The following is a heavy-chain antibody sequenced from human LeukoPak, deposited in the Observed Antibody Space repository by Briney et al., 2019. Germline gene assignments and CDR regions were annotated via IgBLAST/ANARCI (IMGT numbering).Heavy chain of an antibody. CDR3: GFSENSSPFQH. CDR1: GYSFTSYW. J-gene: IGHJ1*01. Sequence: GESLKISCKGSGYSFTSYWIGRVRQMPGKGLEWMGIIYPGDSDSRYSPSFQGQVTISADKSISTAYLQWSSLKASDTAMYYCGFSENSSPFQHWGQGTLVTVSS. D-gene: IGHD4-23*01. V-gene: IGHV5-51*01. CDR2: IYPGDSDS.